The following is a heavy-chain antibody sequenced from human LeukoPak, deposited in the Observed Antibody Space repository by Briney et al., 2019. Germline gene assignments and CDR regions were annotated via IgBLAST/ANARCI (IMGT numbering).Heavy chain of an antibody. CDR1: GFTFSSYA. V-gene: IGHV3-23*01. Sequence: GGSLRLSCAASGFTFSSYAMSWVRQVPGKGLEWVSVISGSGDNTYYADSVKGRFTISRDNSKNSLYLQMNSLRAEDTAVYYCARDPPSFQHWGQGTLVTVSS. CDR3: ARDPPSFQH. J-gene: IGHJ1*01. CDR2: ISGSGDNT.